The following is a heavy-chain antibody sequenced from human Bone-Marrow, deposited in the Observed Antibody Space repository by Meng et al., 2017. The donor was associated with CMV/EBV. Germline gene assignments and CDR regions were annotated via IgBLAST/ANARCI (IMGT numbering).Heavy chain of an antibody. V-gene: IGHV3-30-3*01. CDR1: GFTFSSYA. CDR2: ISYDGSNK. CDR3: ASIGETMIPTRRGYYGMDV. Sequence: GESLKISCAAAGFTFSSYAMHGVRQAPGKGLEWVAVISYDGSNKYYADSVKGRFTISRDNSKNTLYLQMTSRRAEDTAVYYCASIGETMIPTRRGYYGMDVWGQGTTVTVSS. D-gene: IGHD3-22*01. J-gene: IGHJ6*02.